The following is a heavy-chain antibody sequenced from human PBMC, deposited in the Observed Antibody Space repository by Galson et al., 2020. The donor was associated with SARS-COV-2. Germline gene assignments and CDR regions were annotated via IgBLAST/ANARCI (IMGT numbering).Heavy chain of an antibody. V-gene: IGHV3-23*01. D-gene: IGHD2-2*01. Sequence: GGSLRLSCEDSGFTFSNYAMNWVRQAPGKGLEWVSSISGSGYSTYYTDSVKGRFTITRDNSKNTVSVQMNFLRGEETSVYYCVKEGRAAMDFDFWGQGTLVTVSS. CDR1: GFTFSNYA. CDR2: ISGSGYST. CDR3: VKEGRAAMDFDF. J-gene: IGHJ4*02.